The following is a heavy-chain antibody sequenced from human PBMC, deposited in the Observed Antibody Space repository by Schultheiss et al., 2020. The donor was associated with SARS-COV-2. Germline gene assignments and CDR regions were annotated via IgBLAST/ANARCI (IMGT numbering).Heavy chain of an antibody. CDR2: IYHSGST. Sequence: SETLSLTCTVSGGSISSSSYYWGWIRQPPGKGLEWIGEIYHSGSTNYNPSLKSRVTISVDTSKNQFSLKLSSVTAADTAVYYCARGITIFGVVTYGMDVWGQGTTVTVSS. V-gene: IGHV4-39*07. CDR1: GGSISSSSYY. J-gene: IGHJ6*02. CDR3: ARGITIFGVVTYGMDV. D-gene: IGHD3-3*01.